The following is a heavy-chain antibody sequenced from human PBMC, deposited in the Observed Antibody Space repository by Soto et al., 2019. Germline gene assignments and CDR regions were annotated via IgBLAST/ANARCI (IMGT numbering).Heavy chain of an antibody. D-gene: IGHD3-3*01. Sequence: WGSLRLSCAASGFTFSNAWMNWVRQAPGKGLEWVGRIKSKTDGGTTDYAAPVKGRLTISRDDSKNTLYLQMNSLKTEDTAVYYCTTLSITIFGVVLMDVWGQGTTVTVSS. J-gene: IGHJ6*02. V-gene: IGHV3-15*07. CDR2: IKSKTDGGTT. CDR3: TTLSITIFGVVLMDV. CDR1: GFTFSNAW.